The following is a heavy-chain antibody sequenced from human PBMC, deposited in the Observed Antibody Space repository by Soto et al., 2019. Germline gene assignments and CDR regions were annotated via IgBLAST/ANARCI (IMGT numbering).Heavy chain of an antibody. D-gene: IGHD2-15*01. Sequence: GGSLRLSCAASGFTFSIYGMHWVRQAPGKGLEWVAVISYDGSNKYYADSVKGRFTISRDNSKNTLYLQTNSLRAEDTAVYHCAKDRCSGGTCYSSPLFYYYYNMDVWGQGTTVTVSS. CDR1: GFTFSIYG. V-gene: IGHV3-30*18. CDR2: ISYDGSNK. J-gene: IGHJ6*02. CDR3: AKDRCSGGTCYSSPLFYYYYNMDV.